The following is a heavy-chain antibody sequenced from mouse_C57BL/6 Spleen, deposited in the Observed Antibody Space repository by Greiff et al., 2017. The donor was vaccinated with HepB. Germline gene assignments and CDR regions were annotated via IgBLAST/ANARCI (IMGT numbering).Heavy chain of an antibody. CDR3: ARGFITTVVAYWYFDV. D-gene: IGHD1-1*01. Sequence: QVQLQQPGAELVKPGASVKMSCKASGYTFTSYWITWVKQRPGQGLEWIGDIYPGSGSTNYNEKFKSKATLTVDTSSSTAYMQLSSLTSEDSAVYYCARGFITTVVAYWYFDVWGTGTTVTVSS. CDR1: GYTFTSYW. V-gene: IGHV1-55*01. CDR2: IYPGSGST. J-gene: IGHJ1*03.